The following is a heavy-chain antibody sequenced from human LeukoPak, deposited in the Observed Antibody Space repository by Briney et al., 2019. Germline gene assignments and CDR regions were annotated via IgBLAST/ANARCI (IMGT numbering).Heavy chain of an antibody. CDR1: GFTVSSNY. V-gene: IGHV3-66*01. CDR3: ARDRLPLGRSDAFDI. CDR2: IYSGGST. Sequence: GGSLRLSCAASGFTVSSNYMSWVRQAPGKGLEWVSVIYSGGSTYYADSVKGRFTISRDNSKNTLYLQMNSLRAEDRAVYYCARDRLPLGRSDAFDIWGQGTMATVSS. J-gene: IGHJ3*02.